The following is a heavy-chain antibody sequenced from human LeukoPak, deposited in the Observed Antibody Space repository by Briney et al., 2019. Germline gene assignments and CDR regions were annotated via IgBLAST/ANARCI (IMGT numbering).Heavy chain of an antibody. Sequence: GGSLRLSCAASGFTFSSYAMNWVRQAPGKGLEWVSTITGSDGSTYYADSVRGRFTISRDNSKNTLYLQMNSLRAEDTAVYYCAKEYSAYGNDAFNIWGQGTMVTVSS. J-gene: IGHJ3*02. CDR2: ITGSDGST. V-gene: IGHV3-23*01. D-gene: IGHD6-13*01. CDR1: GFTFSSYA. CDR3: AKEYSAYGNDAFNI.